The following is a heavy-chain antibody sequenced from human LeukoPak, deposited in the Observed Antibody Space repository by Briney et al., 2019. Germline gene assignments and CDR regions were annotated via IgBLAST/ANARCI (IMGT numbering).Heavy chain of an antibody. CDR1: GFTFSSYA. J-gene: IGHJ4*02. V-gene: IGHV3-23*01. D-gene: IGHD3-16*01. CDR2: ISGSGGST. Sequence: GGSLRLSCAASGFTFSSYAMSWVRQAPGKGLEWVSAISGSGGSTYYADSVKGRFTISGDNSKNTLYLQMNSLRAEDTAVYYCAKASWVTGWGIDYWGQGTLVTVSS. CDR3: AKASWVTGWGIDY.